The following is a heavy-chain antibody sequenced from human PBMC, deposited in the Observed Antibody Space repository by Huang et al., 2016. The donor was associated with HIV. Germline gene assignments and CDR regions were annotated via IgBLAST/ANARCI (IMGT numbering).Heavy chain of an antibody. D-gene: IGHD5-12*01. V-gene: IGHV4-59*01. CDR2: IYYRGRT. CDR3: ARGPSPWLQEAFDI. J-gene: IGHJ3*02. Sequence: QVQLQESGPGLVKPSETLSLTCTVSGGSISSYYWSWIRQPPGKGLECIGYIYYRGRTTSNPSLKSRVTISVDTSKNQFSLKLRSVTAADTAVYYCARGPSPWLQEAFDIWGQGTMVTVSS. CDR1: GGSISSYY.